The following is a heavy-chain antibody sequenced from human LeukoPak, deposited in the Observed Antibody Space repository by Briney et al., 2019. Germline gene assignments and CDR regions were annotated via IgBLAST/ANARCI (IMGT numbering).Heavy chain of an antibody. V-gene: IGHV1-69*13. Sequence: EASVKVSCKASGGSVTSYGISWVRQAPGQGLEWMGGSIPRIRTANYAQKFQGRVTITADESTSTVYMELSSLRSEDTAVYYCARHLNYDILTGSYKGWWFDPWGQGTLVTVSS. CDR1: GGSVTSYG. CDR3: ARHLNYDILTGSYKGWWFDP. D-gene: IGHD3-9*01. J-gene: IGHJ5*02. CDR2: SIPRIRTA.